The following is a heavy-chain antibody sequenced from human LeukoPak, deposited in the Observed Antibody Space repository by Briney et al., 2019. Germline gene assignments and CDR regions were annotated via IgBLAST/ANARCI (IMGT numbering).Heavy chain of an antibody. CDR2: ISSSGSTI. CDR3: ATTMVRGAPPTN. D-gene: IGHD3-10*01. CDR1: GFTLSSFW. V-gene: IGHV3-48*04. Sequence: WGSLRLSCAASGFTLSSFWMSWVRQDPGKGLEWVSYISSSGSTIYYADSVKGRFTISRDNAKNSLYLQMNSLRAEDTAVYYCATTMVRGAPPTNWGQGTLVTVSS. J-gene: IGHJ4*02.